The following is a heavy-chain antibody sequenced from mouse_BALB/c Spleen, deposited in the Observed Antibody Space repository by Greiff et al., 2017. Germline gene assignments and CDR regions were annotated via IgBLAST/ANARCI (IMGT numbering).Heavy chain of an antibody. D-gene: IGHD1-2*01. CDR1: GFTFSSFG. V-gene: IGHV5-17*02. J-gene: IGHJ3*01. CDR2: ISSGSSTI. CDR3: ARGGNYYGSWFAY. Sequence: EGKLVESGGGLVQPGGSRKLSCAASGFTFSSFGMHWVRQAPEKGLEWVAYISSGSSTIYYADTVKGRFTISRDNPKNTLFLQMTSLRSEDTAMYYCARGGNYYGSWFAYWGQGTLVTVSA.